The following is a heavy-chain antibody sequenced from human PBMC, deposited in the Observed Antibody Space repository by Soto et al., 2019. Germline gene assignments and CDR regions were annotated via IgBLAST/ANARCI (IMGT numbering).Heavy chain of an antibody. V-gene: IGHV4-31*03. CDR3: ARRYYDSGFLKFDP. CDR1: GGSISSGGYY. Sequence: QVQLQESGPGLVKPSQTLSLTCTVSGGSISSGGYYWSWIRQHPGKGLEWIGYIYYSGSTYYNPSLKSRVTXXVXTXXNQFSLKLSSVTAADTAVYYCARRYYDSGFLKFDPWGQGTLVTVSS. J-gene: IGHJ5*02. CDR2: IYYSGST. D-gene: IGHD3-22*01.